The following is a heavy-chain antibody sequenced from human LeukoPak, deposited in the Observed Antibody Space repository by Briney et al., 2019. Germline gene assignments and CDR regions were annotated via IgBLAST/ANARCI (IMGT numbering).Heavy chain of an antibody. CDR1: GYTFTSYA. D-gene: IGHD1-26*01. CDR3: ARDISTYSGTFPGGDH. CDR2: VNPSDGYT. Sequence: ASVKVSCKASGYTFTSYAMHWVRQAPGQGLEWMGIVNPSDGYTTYAQKFQGRVTMTRDMSTSTVYMELSSLTSDDTAVYFCARDISTYSGTFPGGDHWGQGTLVTVSS. V-gene: IGHV1-46*01. J-gene: IGHJ4*02.